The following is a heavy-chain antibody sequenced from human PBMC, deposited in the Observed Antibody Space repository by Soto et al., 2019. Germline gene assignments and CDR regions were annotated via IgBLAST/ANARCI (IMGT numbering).Heavy chain of an antibody. CDR1: GGSFSGYY. Sequence: QVQLQQWGAGLLKPSETLSLTCAVYGGSFSGYYWTWLRQPPGTGLEWMGEINHSGSTNYNPSLKSRVTISVDTSKNQFSRKLTSVTAADTAVYYCARDKITGLFDYWGQGTLVTVSS. CDR2: INHSGST. J-gene: IGHJ4*02. D-gene: IGHD2-8*02. CDR3: ARDKITGLFDY. V-gene: IGHV4-34*01.